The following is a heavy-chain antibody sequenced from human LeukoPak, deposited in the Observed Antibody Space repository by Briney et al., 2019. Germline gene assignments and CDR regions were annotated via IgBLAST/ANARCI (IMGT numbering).Heavy chain of an antibody. Sequence: GGSLRLSCAASGFTFSDYYMSRIRQAPGKGLEWVSYISSSGSTIYYADSVKGRFTISRDNAKNSLYLQMNSLRVEDTAVYYCARYSSSWYSHFDYWGQGTLVTVSS. CDR3: ARYSSSWYSHFDY. CDR1: GFTFSDYY. V-gene: IGHV3-11*04. J-gene: IGHJ4*02. CDR2: ISSSGSTI. D-gene: IGHD6-13*01.